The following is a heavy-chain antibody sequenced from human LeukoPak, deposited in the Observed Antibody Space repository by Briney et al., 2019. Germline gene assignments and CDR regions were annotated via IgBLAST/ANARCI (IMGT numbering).Heavy chain of an antibody. CDR1: GGSISSYY. Sequence: SETLSLTCTVSGGSISSYYWSWIRQPPGKGLEWIGYIYYSGSTNYNPSLKSRVTISVDTSKNKFSLKLSSVTAADTAVYYCARQEYDFWSASAEGGFDPWGQGTLVTVSS. CDR3: ARQEYDFWSASAEGGFDP. CDR2: IYYSGST. V-gene: IGHV4-59*08. D-gene: IGHD3-3*01. J-gene: IGHJ5*02.